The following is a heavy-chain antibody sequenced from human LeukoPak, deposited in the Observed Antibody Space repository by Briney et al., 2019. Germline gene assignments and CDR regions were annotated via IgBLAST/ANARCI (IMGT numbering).Heavy chain of an antibody. CDR2: ISGSGGST. CDR3: ATNREQWLLYFDS. J-gene: IGHJ4*02. Sequence: GGSLRLSCAASGFTFSSYAMSWVRQAPGKGLEWVSAISGSGGSTYYADSVKGRFTISRDNGKNSLYLQMNSLRDEDTAVYYCATNREQWLLYFDSWGQGTLVTVSS. CDR1: GFTFSSYA. D-gene: IGHD6-19*01. V-gene: IGHV3-23*01.